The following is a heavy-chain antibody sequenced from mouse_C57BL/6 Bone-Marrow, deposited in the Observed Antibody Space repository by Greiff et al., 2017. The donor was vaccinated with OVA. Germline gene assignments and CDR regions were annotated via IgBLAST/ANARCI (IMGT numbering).Heavy chain of an antibody. V-gene: IGHV1-59*01. CDR1: GYTFTSYW. CDR3: ARFGDSSGSRFSLYYFDY. D-gene: IGHD3-2*02. CDR2: IDPSDSYT. J-gene: IGHJ2*01. Sequence: QVQLQQPGAELVRPGTSVKLSCKASGYTFTSYWMHWVKQRPGQGLEWIGVIDPSDSYTNYNQKFKGKATLTVDTSSSTAYMQLSSLTSEDSAVYYCARFGDSSGSRFSLYYFDYWGQGTTLTVSS.